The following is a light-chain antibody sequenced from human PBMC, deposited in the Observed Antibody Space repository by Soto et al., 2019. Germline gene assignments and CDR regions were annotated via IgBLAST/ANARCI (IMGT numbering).Light chain of an antibody. V-gene: IGKV3-15*01. J-gene: IGKJ1*01. CDR1: QSVRSY. CDR3: HQYDHWPQT. CDR2: GAS. Sequence: EVVMTQSPATLSVSPGERATLSCGASQSVRSYLAWYQQKPGQAPRLLIHGASTRAPGIPARFSGSGSGTDFTLTISSLQSEYFAVYYCHQYDHWPQTFGQGTKVDIK.